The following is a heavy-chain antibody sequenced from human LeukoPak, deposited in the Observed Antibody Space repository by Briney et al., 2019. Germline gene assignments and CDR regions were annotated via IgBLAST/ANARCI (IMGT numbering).Heavy chain of an antibody. CDR1: GGSFSGYY. Sequence: SETLSLTCAVYGGSFSGYYWSWIRQPPGKGLEWIGEINHSGSTNYNPSLKSRVTISVDTSKNQFSLKLSSVTAADTAVYYCASRGDHRYYYYYMDVWGKGTTVTVSS. D-gene: IGHD2-21*01. CDR3: ASRGDHRYYYYYMDV. V-gene: IGHV4-34*01. CDR2: INHSGST. J-gene: IGHJ6*03.